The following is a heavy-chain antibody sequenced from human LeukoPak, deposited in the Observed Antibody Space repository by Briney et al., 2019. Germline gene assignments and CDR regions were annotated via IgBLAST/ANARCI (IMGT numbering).Heavy chain of an antibody. V-gene: IGHV1-24*01. Sequence: ASVKVSCKVSGYPLTELSMHWVRQAPGKGLEWMGGFDPEDGETIYAQKFQGRVTMTEDTSTDTAYMELSSLRSEDTAVYYCATYHSYYDSSGALDYWGQGTLVTVSS. CDR2: FDPEDGET. J-gene: IGHJ4*02. D-gene: IGHD3-22*01. CDR3: ATYHSYYDSSGALDY. CDR1: GYPLTELS.